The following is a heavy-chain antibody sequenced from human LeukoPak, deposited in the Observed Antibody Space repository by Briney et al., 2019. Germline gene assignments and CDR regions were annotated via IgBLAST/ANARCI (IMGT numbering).Heavy chain of an antibody. CDR3: ARVLIDSSGWYHFDS. CDR1: GFTFSSYS. Sequence: GGSLRLSCAASGFTFSSYSMNWVRQAPGKGLEWVSSISSSSSYIYYADSVKGRFTISRDNAKNSLYLQMNSLRAEDTAVYYCARVLIDSSGWYHFDSWGQGTLVTVSS. D-gene: IGHD6-19*01. V-gene: IGHV3-21*01. J-gene: IGHJ4*02. CDR2: ISSSSSYI.